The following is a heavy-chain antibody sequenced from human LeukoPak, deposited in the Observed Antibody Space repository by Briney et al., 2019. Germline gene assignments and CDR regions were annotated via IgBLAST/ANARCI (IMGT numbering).Heavy chain of an antibody. CDR1: GFPFSSYA. CDR3: ARDLGSLRSSYWYFDL. CDR2: ISSSSSYI. J-gene: IGHJ2*01. Sequence: PGGSLRLSCAASGFPFSSYAMSWVRQAPGKGLEWVSSISSSSSYIYYADSVKGRFTISRDNAKNSLYLQMNSLRAEDTAVYYCARDLGSLRSSYWYFDLWGRGTLVTVSS. V-gene: IGHV3-21*01. D-gene: IGHD5-12*01.